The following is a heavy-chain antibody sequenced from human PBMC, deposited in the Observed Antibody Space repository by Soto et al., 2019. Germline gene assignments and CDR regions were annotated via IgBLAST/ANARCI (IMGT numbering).Heavy chain of an antibody. CDR2: IYHSGST. CDR1: GGAISSGGYS. Sequence: SETLSLTCGVSGGAISSGGYSWSWIRQPPGKGLEWIGYIYHSGSTYYNPSLKSRVTISVDRSKNQFSLKLSSVTAADTAVYYCARDGGYGDYVGAFDIWGQGTMVTVSS. D-gene: IGHD4-17*01. V-gene: IGHV4-30-2*01. CDR3: ARDGGYGDYVGAFDI. J-gene: IGHJ3*02.